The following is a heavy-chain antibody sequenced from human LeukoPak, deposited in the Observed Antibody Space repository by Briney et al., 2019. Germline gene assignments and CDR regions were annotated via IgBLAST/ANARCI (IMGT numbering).Heavy chain of an antibody. CDR3: ARDPKTGTTGY. CDR2: IKQDGSEK. J-gene: IGHJ4*02. CDR1: VFTFSSYW. Sequence: SGGSLRLSCAASVFTFSSYWMTWVRDAPGEGLEWVANIKQDGSEKYYVDSVKGRFTISRDNAKNSLYLQMNSLRAEDTAVYYCARDPKTGTTGYWGQGTLVTVSS. D-gene: IGHD1-1*01. V-gene: IGHV3-7*01.